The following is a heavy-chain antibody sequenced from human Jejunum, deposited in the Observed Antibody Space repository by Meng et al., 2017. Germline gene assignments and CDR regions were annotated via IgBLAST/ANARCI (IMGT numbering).Heavy chain of an antibody. J-gene: IGHJ4*02. CDR3: AIVRRTYTFGPLDD. Sequence: GGSLRLSCAASGFSFNNYAMSWVRQAPGKGLEWVSCISASGDNTYYSDSVKGRFTISRDSSKNTLYLQMNGLTDDDTALYFCAIVRRTYTFGPLDDWGQGTLVTVSS. CDR2: ISASGDNT. V-gene: IGHV3-23*01. CDR1: GFSFNNYA. D-gene: IGHD5-18*01.